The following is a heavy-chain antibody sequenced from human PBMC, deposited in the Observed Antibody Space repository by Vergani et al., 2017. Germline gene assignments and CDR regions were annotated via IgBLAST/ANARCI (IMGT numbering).Heavy chain of an antibody. CDR2: IYTSGST. J-gene: IGHJ3*02. D-gene: IGHD3-22*01. Sequence: QVQLQESGPGLVKPSQTLSLTCTVSGGSISSGSYYWSWIRQPAGKGLEWIGRIYTSGSTNYNPSLKSRVTISVDTSKNRLSLKLSSMTAADTAVYYCARALPLYDSSGYWSDDAFDIWGQGTMVTVSS. V-gene: IGHV4-61*02. CDR1: GGSISSGSYY. CDR3: ARALPLYDSSGYWSDDAFDI.